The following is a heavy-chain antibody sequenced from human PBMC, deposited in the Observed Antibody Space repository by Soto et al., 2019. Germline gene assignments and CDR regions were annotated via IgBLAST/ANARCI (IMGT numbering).Heavy chain of an antibody. CDR1: GFTFEDYA. D-gene: IGHD4-17*01. V-gene: IGHV3-9*01. J-gene: IGHJ4*02. Sequence: SLRLSCAASGFTFEDYAMHWVRQAPGKGLEWVSGISWNSGSIGYADSVKGRITISRDNAKNSLYLQMNSLRAEDTALYYCAKDMRLRGPLDYWGQGTLVTVSS. CDR3: AKDMRLRGPLDY. CDR2: ISWNSGSI.